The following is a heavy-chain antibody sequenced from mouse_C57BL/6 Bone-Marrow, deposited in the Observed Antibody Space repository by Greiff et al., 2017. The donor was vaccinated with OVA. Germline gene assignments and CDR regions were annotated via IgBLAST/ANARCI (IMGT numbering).Heavy chain of an antibody. CDR1: GYTFTSYW. Sequence: QVQLQQPGAELVMPGASVKLSCKASGYTFTSYWMHWVKQRPGQGLEWIGEIDPSDSYTNYNQKFKGKSTLTVDKSSSTAYMQLSSLTSEDSAVYYCARWERDFDYWGQGTTLTVSS. D-gene: IGHD4-1*01. CDR3: ARWERDFDY. J-gene: IGHJ2*01. CDR2: IDPSDSYT. V-gene: IGHV1-69*01.